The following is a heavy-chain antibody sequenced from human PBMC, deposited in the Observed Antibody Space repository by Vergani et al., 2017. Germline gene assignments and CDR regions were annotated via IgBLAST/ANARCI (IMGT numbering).Heavy chain of an antibody. CDR1: GDSIISRSYY. V-gene: IGHV4-39*01. J-gene: IGHJ2*01. D-gene: IGHD3-10*01. CDR3: ASVKYCSDSTSHFRGRYFDV. Sequence: QMQLQESGPRLVKASETLSLTCTVSGDSIISRSYYWGWIRQPPGKGLEWIGSIYNSGNGDSSSSLKSRVTISADTSKNQFSLRLTAVTAADTAVYYCASVKYCSDSTSHFRGRYFDVWGRGTLVT. CDR2: IYNSGNG.